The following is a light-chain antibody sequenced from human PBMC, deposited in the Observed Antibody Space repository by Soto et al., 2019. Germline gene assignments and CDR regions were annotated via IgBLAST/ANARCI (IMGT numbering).Light chain of an antibody. J-gene: IGKJ4*01. CDR1: QDISNH. V-gene: IGKV1-5*03. Sequence: DIQMTQSPSSLSASVGDRVTITCQASQDISNHLNWYQQKPGKAPKLLIYKASSLESGVPSRFSGSGSGAEFTLTISSLQPDDFATYYCQQYNSISLLTFGGGTKVDIK. CDR2: KAS. CDR3: QQYNSISLLT.